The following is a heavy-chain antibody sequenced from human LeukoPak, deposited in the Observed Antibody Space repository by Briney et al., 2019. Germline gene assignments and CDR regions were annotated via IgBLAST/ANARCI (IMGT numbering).Heavy chain of an antibody. Sequence: PGGSLRLSCAASGFTFSSYSMNWVRQAPRKGLEWVSYISSSGRTKYYADSVKGRFTISRDNAKSSLYLQMNSLRAEDTAVYYCARDYYDSSGRVDYWGQGTLVTVSS. CDR3: ARDYYDSSGRVDY. J-gene: IGHJ4*02. CDR1: GFTFSSYS. V-gene: IGHV3-48*04. D-gene: IGHD3-22*01. CDR2: ISSSGRTK.